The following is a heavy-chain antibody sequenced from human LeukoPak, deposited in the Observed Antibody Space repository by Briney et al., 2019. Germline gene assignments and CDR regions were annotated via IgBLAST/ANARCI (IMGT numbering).Heavy chain of an antibody. CDR2: IYYSGST. CDR1: GGSISSYY. Sequence: SETLSLTCTVSGGSISSYYWSWIRQPPGKGLEWIGYIYYSGSTNYNPSLKSRVTISVDTSKNQFSLKLSPVTAADTAVYYCARAPAYSSGLYYFDYWGQGTLVTVSS. J-gene: IGHJ4*02. V-gene: IGHV4-59*01. D-gene: IGHD6-19*01. CDR3: ARAPAYSSGLYYFDY.